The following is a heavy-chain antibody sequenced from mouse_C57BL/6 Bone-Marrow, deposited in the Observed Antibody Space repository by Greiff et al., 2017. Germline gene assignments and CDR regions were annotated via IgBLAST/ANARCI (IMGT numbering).Heavy chain of an antibody. CDR3: ARSGWSYAMDY. CDR1: GYTFPSYW. CDR2: IDPSDSYT. D-gene: IGHD2-3*01. J-gene: IGHJ4*01. Sequence: VQLQQPGAELVKPGASVKLSCKASGYTFPSYWMQWVKQRPGQGLEWIGEIDPSDSYTNYNQKFKGKATLTVDTSSSTAYMQLSSLTSEDSAVYYCARSGWSYAMDYWGQGTSVTVSS. V-gene: IGHV1-50*01.